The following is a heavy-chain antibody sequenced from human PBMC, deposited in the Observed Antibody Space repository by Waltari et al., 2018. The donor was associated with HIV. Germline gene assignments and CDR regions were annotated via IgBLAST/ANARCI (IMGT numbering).Heavy chain of an antibody. CDR2: ITRYTANT. CDR3: TRGNIWGSYRYFDY. CDR1: GYPFINYH. J-gene: IGHJ4*02. V-gene: IGHV1-18*01. Sequence: QIRLFQSDHVVRKPGASVTISCTTSGYPFINYHVTWVRQSLGQRLEWMGGITRYTANTNSTRESQGRVTLTTDAAAATAYLELRDLRPDDTAMYFCTRGNIWGSYRYFDYWGPGTLVTVS. D-gene: IGHD3-16*02.